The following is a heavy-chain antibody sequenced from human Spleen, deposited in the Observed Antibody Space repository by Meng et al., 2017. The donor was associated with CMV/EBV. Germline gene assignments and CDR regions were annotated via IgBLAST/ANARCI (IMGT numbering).Heavy chain of an antibody. D-gene: IGHD1-26*01. CDR2: MYYSGSA. V-gene: IGHV4-59*01. J-gene: IGHJ4*02. Sequence: SETLSLTCTISGGSISSYYWNWIRQPPGKELEWIGYMYYSGSANYNPSLKSRVTISVDTSKNQFSLKLSSVTAADTAVYYCARSVVYSGSLGFWGQGTLVTVSS. CDR3: ARSVVYSGSLGF. CDR1: GGSISSYY.